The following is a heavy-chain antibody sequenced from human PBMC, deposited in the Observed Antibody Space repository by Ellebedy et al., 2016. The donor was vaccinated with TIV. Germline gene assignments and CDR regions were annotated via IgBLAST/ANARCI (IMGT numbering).Heavy chain of an antibody. D-gene: IGHD2-15*01. V-gene: IGHV4-59*01. Sequence: SETLSLTCTVSGGSISSYYWSWIRQPPGKGLEWIGYIYYSGSTNYNPSLKSRVTISVDTSKNQFSLKLSSVTAADTAVYYCARDTRSGLVADWGQGTLDTVSS. CDR2: IYYSGST. CDR1: GGSISSYY. J-gene: IGHJ4*02. CDR3: ARDTRSGLVAD.